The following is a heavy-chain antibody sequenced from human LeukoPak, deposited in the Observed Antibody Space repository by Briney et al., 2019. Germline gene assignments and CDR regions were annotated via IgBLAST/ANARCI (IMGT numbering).Heavy chain of an antibody. CDR1: GFTFRDFS. J-gene: IGHJ4*02. CDR2: ISSDGSST. CDR3: ARVIRSGWEGELSD. D-gene: IGHD6-25*01. Sequence: GGSLRLSCAASGFTFRDFSMHWVRQAPGKGLVWVSRISSDGSSTNYAGSVKGRFTISRDNAKNTLYLQMNSLRAEDTAVYYCARVIRSGWEGELSDWGQGTLVTVSS. V-gene: IGHV3-74*01.